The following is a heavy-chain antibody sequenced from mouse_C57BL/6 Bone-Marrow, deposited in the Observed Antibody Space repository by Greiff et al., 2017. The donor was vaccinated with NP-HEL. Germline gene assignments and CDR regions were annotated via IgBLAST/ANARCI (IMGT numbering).Heavy chain of an antibody. J-gene: IGHJ3*01. CDR3: ARGDDGYSPWFAY. Sequence: QVQLQQSGPELVKPGASVKISCKASGYAFSSSWMNWVKQRPGKGLEWIGRIYPGDGDTNYNGKFKGKATLTADKSSSTAYMQLSSLTSEDSAVYFCARGDDGYSPWFAYWGQGTLVTVSA. CDR1: GYAFSSSW. D-gene: IGHD2-3*01. V-gene: IGHV1-82*01. CDR2: IYPGDGDT.